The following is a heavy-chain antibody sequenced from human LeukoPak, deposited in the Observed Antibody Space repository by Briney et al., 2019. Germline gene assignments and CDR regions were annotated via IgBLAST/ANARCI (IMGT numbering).Heavy chain of an antibody. Sequence: PSETLSLTCAVYGGSFSGYYWSWIRQPPGRGLEWIGEINHSGSTNYNPSLKSRVTIPVDTSKNQFSMKLSSVTAADTAVYYCARAYYYGSGGGDYMDVWGKGTTVTISS. CDR2: INHSGST. D-gene: IGHD3-10*01. CDR3: ARAYYYGSGGGDYMDV. J-gene: IGHJ6*03. CDR1: GGSFSGYY. V-gene: IGHV4-34*01.